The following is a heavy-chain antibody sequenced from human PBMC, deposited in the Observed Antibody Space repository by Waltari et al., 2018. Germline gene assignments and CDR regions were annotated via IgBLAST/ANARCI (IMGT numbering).Heavy chain of an antibody. CDR2: LIYSGGST. CDR1: GFTFSSYA. D-gene: IGHD1-1*01. Sequence: EVKLLESGGGLVQPGGSLRLSCAAYGFTFSSYAMSWVRQAPGKGLEWVSLIYSGGSTYYSDSVKGRFTISRDNSKNTLYLQMNSLRAEDTAVYYCAKGGRERTLDFYYWGQGTLVTVSS. J-gene: IGHJ4*02. CDR3: AKGGRERTLDFYY. V-gene: IGHV3-23*03.